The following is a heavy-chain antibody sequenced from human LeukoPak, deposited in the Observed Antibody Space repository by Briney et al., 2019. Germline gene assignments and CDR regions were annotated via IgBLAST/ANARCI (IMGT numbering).Heavy chain of an antibody. J-gene: IGHJ4*02. V-gene: IGHV3-66*02. CDR2: INSGWNT. Sequence: HPGGSLRLSCAASGFTVSDTYMSWVRQAPGKGLEWVSFINSGWNTHCADSVKGRFTISRDNSKNTLYLQMNSLRAEDTAVYYCARDPSNPTAFDYWGQGTLVTVSS. CDR3: ARDPSNPTAFDY. CDR1: GFTVSDTY. D-gene: IGHD6-6*01.